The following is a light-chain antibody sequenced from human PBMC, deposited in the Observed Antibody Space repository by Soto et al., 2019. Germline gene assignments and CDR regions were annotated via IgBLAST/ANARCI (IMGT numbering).Light chain of an antibody. CDR2: EAS. Sequence: DIQMTQSPSTLSASTGDRISITCRASQSISTWLAWYQQKPGKAPKVLIYEASTLESGVPPRFSGSGSGTEFSLTISSLQPDDFATYYCQQYNSFPTFGQGTKVEIK. J-gene: IGKJ1*01. CDR1: QSISTW. CDR3: QQYNSFPT. V-gene: IGKV1-5*03.